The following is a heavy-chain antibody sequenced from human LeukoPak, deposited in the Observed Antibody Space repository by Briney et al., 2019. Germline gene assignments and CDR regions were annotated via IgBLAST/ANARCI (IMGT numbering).Heavy chain of an antibody. CDR1: EFTFSDFG. V-gene: IGHV3-30*02. CDR3: ASLMVRGVILF. Sequence: RGSLRLSCTASEFTFSDFGMHWVRQTPGTGLEWVAFIRYDGTNKYYADSVKGRFTLSRDNSNNTLFLQMNSLRVEDTAIYYCASLMVRGVILFWGQGTLVTVSS. J-gene: IGHJ4*02. D-gene: IGHD3-10*01. CDR2: IRYDGTNK.